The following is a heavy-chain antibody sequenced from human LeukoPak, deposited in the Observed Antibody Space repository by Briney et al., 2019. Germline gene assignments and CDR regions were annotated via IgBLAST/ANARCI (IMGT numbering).Heavy chain of an antibody. CDR3: AKDMDYHDSSGYTPSEAYFDY. CDR2: ISGSGGST. V-gene: IGHV3-23*01. D-gene: IGHD3-22*01. Sequence: PGGSPRLSCAASGFTFSSYAMSWVRQAPGKGLEWVSAISGSGGSTYYADSVKGRFTISRDNSKNTLYLQMNSLRAEDTAVYYCAKDMDYHDSSGYTPSEAYFDYWGQGTQVTVSS. CDR1: GFTFSSYA. J-gene: IGHJ4*02.